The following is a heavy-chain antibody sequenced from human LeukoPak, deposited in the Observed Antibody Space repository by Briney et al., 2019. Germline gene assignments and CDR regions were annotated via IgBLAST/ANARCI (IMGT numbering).Heavy chain of an antibody. J-gene: IGHJ2*01. Sequence: GGSLRLSCAASGLTFRNYYVHWLRQAPGGGLVWVARISGDGRYTKTADSLEGRFTISRDNANNTLHLQMVSLRADDTAVYFCASEGSSGLGFFDVWGRGTLVTVSS. V-gene: IGHV3-74*01. CDR3: ASEGSSGLGFFDV. D-gene: IGHD3-22*01. CDR2: ISGDGRYT. CDR1: GLTFRNYY.